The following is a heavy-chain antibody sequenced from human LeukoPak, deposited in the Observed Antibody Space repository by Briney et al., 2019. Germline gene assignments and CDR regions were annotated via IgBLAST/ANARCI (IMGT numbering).Heavy chain of an antibody. D-gene: IGHD6-19*01. Sequence: KPSETLSLTCTVSGGSISSYYWSWIRQPAGKGLEWIGRIYTSGSTNYNPSLKSRVTMSVDTSKNQFSLKLSSVTAADTAVYYCAREPHLAVAQYYYYYYYMDVWGKRTTVTVSS. V-gene: IGHV4-4*07. CDR3: AREPHLAVAQYYYYYYYMDV. J-gene: IGHJ6*03. CDR2: IYTSGST. CDR1: GGSISSYY.